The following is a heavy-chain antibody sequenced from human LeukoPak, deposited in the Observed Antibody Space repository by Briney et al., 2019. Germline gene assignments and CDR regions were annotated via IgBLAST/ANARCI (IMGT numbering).Heavy chain of an antibody. V-gene: IGHV3-23*01. CDR2: ISGSGGST. CDR1: GFTFSSYA. D-gene: IGHD6-19*01. J-gene: IGHJ3*02. Sequence: GGSLRLSCAASGFTFSSYAMSWVRQAPGKGLEWVSAISGSGGSTYYADSVKGRFTISRDNSKNTLYLQMNSLRAEDTAVYYCARDGYSSGWYIWGQGTMVTVSS. CDR3: ARDGYSSGWYI.